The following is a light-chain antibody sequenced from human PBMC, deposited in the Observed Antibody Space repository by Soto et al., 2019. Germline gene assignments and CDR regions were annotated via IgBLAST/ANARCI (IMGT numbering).Light chain of an antibody. CDR3: QQYGSSPRT. J-gene: IGKJ1*01. CDR2: GAS. CDR1: QSVSSSY. Sequence: EIVMTQSPATLSVSPGERATLSCRVSQSVSSSYLALYQQKPGRAPRLLSYGASSRATGIPDRFSGSGSGTDFTLTISRLEPEDFAVYYCQQYGSSPRTFGQGTKVDI. V-gene: IGKV3-20*01.